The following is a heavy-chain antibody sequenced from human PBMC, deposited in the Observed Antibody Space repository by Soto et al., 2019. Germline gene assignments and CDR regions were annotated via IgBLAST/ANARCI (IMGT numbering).Heavy chain of an antibody. V-gene: IGHV3-53*01. CDR2: IYSGGGT. J-gene: IGHJ4*02. D-gene: IGHD4-17*01. CDR1: LFIVSDNY. CDR3: ANRMTTAHY. Sequence: EVRLVQSGGGLVQPGGSLRLSCAASLFIVSDNYMSWVRQAPGKGLEWVSLIYSGGGTDYAESVKGRFTISRDHSKNTLYLQLTSLKADDTGSYYCANRMTTAHYWGQGPVVTVSS.